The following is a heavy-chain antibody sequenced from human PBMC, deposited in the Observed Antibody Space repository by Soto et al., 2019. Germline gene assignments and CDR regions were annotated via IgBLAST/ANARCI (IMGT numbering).Heavy chain of an antibody. V-gene: IGHV3-23*01. J-gene: IGHJ6*02. D-gene: IGHD2-2*01. CDR3: ARYIPGVRYYGMDV. CDR2: IGESGTPT. CDR1: GFTFSTYT. Sequence: GGSLRLSCAASGFTFSTYTMHWVRQTPGKGLEWVSLIGESGTPTYYADSVKGRFTSSRDNSGNTLFLEMYSLRAEDTAVYYCARYIPGVRYYGMDVWGQGTTVTVSS.